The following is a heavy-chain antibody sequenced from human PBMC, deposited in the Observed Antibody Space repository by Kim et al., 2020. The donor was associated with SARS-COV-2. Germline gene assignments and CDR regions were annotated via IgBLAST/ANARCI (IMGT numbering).Heavy chain of an antibody. D-gene: IGHD1-20*01. J-gene: IGHJ3*02. Sequence: GGSLRLSCVASGFTFSTFGIHWVRQAPGKGLEWVSLIWNHGGDQDYADSVKGRFTISRDNSKNTVYLQMDSLSAEDTAVYYCTRDNLSLEKGAFDIWGQGTNVPVPS. CDR2: IWNHGGDQ. CDR1: GFTFSTFG. CDR3: TRDNLSLEKGAFDI. V-gene: IGHV3-33*01.